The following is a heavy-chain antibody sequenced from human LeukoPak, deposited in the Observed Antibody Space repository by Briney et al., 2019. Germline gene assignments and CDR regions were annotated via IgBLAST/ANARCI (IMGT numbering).Heavy chain of an antibody. V-gene: IGHV3-21*01. CDR3: ARDGMTDIVVVPAGYYYYYGMDV. CDR1: GFTFSSYS. J-gene: IGHJ6*02. CDR2: ISSSSSYI. D-gene: IGHD2-2*01. Sequence: GGSLRLSCAASGFTFSSYSMNWVRQAPGKGREWVSSISSSSSYIYYADSVKGRFTISRDNAKNSLYLQMNSLRAEDTAVYYCARDGMTDIVVVPAGYYYYYGMDVWRQGTTVTVSS.